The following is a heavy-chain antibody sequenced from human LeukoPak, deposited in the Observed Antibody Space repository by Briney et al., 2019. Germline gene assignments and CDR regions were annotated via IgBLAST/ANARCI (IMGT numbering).Heavy chain of an antibody. Sequence: ASVKVSCKASGYTFTGYYMHWVRQAPGQGLEWVGWINPNSGGTNYAQKFQGRVTMTRDTSISTAYMELSRLRSDDTAVYYCAKELGGYSYGVFDYWGQGTLVTVSS. CDR1: GYTFTGYY. D-gene: IGHD5-18*01. V-gene: IGHV1-2*02. CDR2: INPNSGGT. CDR3: AKELGGYSYGVFDY. J-gene: IGHJ4*02.